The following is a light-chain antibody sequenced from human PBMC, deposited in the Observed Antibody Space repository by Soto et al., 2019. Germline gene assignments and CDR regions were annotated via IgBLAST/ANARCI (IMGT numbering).Light chain of an antibody. CDR2: GVS. CDR1: SSDIGAYNF. J-gene: IGLJ2*01. Sequence: QSALTQPPSASRSPGQSVSISCTGTSSDIGAYNFVSWYQQHPGKAPRLMIYGVSKRPSRVPDRFSGSKSGNTASLTVSGLQAEDEADYYCSSYAGSNNYVVFGGGTKLTVL. V-gene: IGLV2-8*01. CDR3: SSYAGSNNYVV.